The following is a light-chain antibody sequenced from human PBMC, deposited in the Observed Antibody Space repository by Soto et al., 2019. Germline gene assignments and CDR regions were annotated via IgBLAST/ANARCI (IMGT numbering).Light chain of an antibody. CDR1: SSDIGGYNY. Sequence: QSALTQPASVSGSPGQSITISCTGTSSDIGGYNYVSWYQQHPGKAPKLVIYEVSNRPSGVSNRFSGSKSDITASLTISGLQADDEADYYCNSYTSSSTLVVFGGGTKLTVL. CDR2: EVS. CDR3: NSYTSSSTLVV. J-gene: IGLJ2*01. V-gene: IGLV2-14*01.